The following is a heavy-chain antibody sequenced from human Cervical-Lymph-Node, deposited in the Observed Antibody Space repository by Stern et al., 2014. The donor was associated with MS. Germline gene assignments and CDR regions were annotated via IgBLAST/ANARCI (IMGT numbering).Heavy chain of an antibody. CDR2: ISWNSGTT. V-gene: IGHV3-9*01. CDR1: GFTFADSA. J-gene: IGHJ6*02. Sequence: EVQLVESGGGLVQPGRSLRLSCAGSGFTFADSAMHWVRQAPGQGLEWVSGISWNSGTTVYGGSVKGRFTISRDNAKNSVFLQMNSLRAEDTALYYCAKDVSGYMETGYYYGMDVWGQGTTVTVSS. CDR3: AKDVSGYMETGYYYGMDV. D-gene: IGHD5-12*01.